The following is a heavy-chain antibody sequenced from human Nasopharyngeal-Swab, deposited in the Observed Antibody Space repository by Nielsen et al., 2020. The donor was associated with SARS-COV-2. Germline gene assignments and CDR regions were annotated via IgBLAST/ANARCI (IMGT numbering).Heavy chain of an antibody. CDR1: GFFFSSYA. D-gene: IGHD3-22*01. Sequence: SCGAPGFFFSSYAMSWVRQASGKGLEWVSAISGSGGSTYYADSVKGRFTISRDNSKNTLYLQMNSLRAEDTAVYYCAKDYYDSSGYYYVWGQGTLVTVSS. J-gene: IGHJ4*02. V-gene: IGHV3-23*01. CDR2: ISGSGGST. CDR3: AKDYYDSSGYYYV.